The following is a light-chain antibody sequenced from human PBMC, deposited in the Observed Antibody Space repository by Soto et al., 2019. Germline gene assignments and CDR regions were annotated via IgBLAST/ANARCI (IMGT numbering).Light chain of an antibody. Sequence: PGERATLSCRASQSVSSSYLTWYQQKPGQAPGLLIYGASTRATGIPARFSGSGSGTDFTPTISSLEPEDFAVYYCQQRSNWPPITFGQGTRLEIK. J-gene: IGKJ5*01. CDR2: GAS. CDR1: QSVSSSY. CDR3: QQRSNWPPIT. V-gene: IGKV3D-20*02.